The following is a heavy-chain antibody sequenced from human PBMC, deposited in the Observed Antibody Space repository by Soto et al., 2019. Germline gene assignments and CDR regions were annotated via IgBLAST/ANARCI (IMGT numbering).Heavy chain of an antibody. CDR1: GGSISGHY. CDR3: ARGNIAAALVY. V-gene: IGHV4-34*01. Sequence: PSETLSLTCAVYGGSISGHYGNWIRQPPGKGLEWIGEINHSGRTNYNPSLKSRVTISVDTSKNQFSLNLGSVTAADTAVYYCARGNIAAALVYWGQGTLVTVSS. CDR2: INHSGRT. D-gene: IGHD6-13*01. J-gene: IGHJ4*02.